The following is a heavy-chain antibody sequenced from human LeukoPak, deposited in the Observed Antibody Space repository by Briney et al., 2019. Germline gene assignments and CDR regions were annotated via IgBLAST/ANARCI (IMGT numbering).Heavy chain of an antibody. V-gene: IGHV1-69*05. Sequence: ASVKVSCKASGGTFSSYAISWVRQAPGQGLEWMGRIIPIFGIANYAQKFQGRVTITTDESTSTDYMELSSLRSEDTAVYYCARTSGGVKPWKSLDYWGQGTLVTVSS. CDR1: GGTFSSYA. CDR2: IIPIFGIA. J-gene: IGHJ4*02. D-gene: IGHD1-1*01. CDR3: ARTSGGVKPWKSLDY.